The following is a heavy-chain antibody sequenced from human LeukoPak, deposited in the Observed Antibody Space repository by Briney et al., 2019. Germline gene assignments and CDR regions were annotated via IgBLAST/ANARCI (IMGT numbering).Heavy chain of an antibody. CDR2: ISGSGADT. Sequence: GGSLRLSCAACGFAFSSYSVSWVRQAPGKGLEWVSAISGSGADTYYTDSVKGRFTISRDNSKTTLFLQMNSLRAEDTAIYYCAKDLGGEGGSGFPGQWGQGTLVTVPS. D-gene: IGHD3-10*01. CDR1: GFAFSSYS. V-gene: IGHV3-23*01. J-gene: IGHJ4*02. CDR3: AKDLGGEGGSGFPGQ.